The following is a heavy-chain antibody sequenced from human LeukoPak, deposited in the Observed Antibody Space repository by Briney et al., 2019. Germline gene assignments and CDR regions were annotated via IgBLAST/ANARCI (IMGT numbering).Heavy chain of an antibody. V-gene: IGHV3-21*01. D-gene: IGHD6-13*01. Sequence: GGSLRLSCAASGFTFSSYSMNWVRQAPGKGLEWVSSISSSSSYIYYADSVKGRFTISRDNAKNSLYLQMNSLRAEDTAVYYCARGQGGSSWYYYYYMDVWGKGTTVTVSS. CDR3: ARGQGGSSWYYYYYMDV. J-gene: IGHJ6*03. CDR2: ISSSSSYI. CDR1: GFTFSSYS.